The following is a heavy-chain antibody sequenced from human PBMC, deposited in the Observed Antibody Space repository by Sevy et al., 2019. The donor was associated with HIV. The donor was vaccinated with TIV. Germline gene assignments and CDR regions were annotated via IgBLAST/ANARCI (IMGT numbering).Heavy chain of an antibody. Sequence: GGSLRLSCAASGFTFSTYWMSWVRQAPGKGLEWVANIKDDGRETYYVDSVKGRFTVSRDNARNSLYLQMNSLRGEDTAVYYCGRDPYWESFDFWGLGTLVTVS. CDR2: IKDDGRET. CDR3: GRDPYWESFDF. CDR1: GFTFSTYW. V-gene: IGHV3-7*01. J-gene: IGHJ4*02. D-gene: IGHD1-26*01.